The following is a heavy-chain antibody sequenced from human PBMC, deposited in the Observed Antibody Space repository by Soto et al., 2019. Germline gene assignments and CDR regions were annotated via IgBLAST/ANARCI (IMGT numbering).Heavy chain of an antibody. CDR3: AFLPYYDIWTRYYTHLIDYGMDV. CDR1: GFTFSSYS. V-gene: IGHV3-21*01. D-gene: IGHD3-9*01. J-gene: IGHJ6*02. CDR2: ISSSSSYI. Sequence: GGSLRLSCAASGFTFSSYSMNWVRQAPGKGLEWVSSISSSSSYIYYADSVKGRFTISRENAKNSLYLQMNSLRAEDTAVYYCAFLPYYDIWTRYYTHLIDYGMDVGGQGTTVPV.